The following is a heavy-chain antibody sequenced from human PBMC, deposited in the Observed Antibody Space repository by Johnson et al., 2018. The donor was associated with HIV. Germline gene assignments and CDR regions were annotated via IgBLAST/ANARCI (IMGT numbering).Heavy chain of an antibody. D-gene: IGHD6-13*01. CDR1: GFTFSRNA. Sequence: QVQLVESGGGVVQPGRSLRLSCAVSGFTFSRNAMHWVRQAPGKGLEWMAVISDDGSNKYYAESVKGRFTISRDNSKNTLYLQMNSLRAEDTAVYYCARDGESQQLPLGDAFDVWGQGTMVTVSS. CDR2: ISDDGSNK. CDR3: ARDGESQQLPLGDAFDV. J-gene: IGHJ3*01. V-gene: IGHV3-30-3*01.